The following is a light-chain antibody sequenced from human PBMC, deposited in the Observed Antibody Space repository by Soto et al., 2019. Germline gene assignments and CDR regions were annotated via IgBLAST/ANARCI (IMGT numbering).Light chain of an antibody. Sequence: DIQMTQSPSSLSASVGDRVTITCRASQSISSYLNWYQQKTGKAPKLLIYAASSLQSGVPSRFSGSGSGTDFTLTSSSLQPEDFGTYYCQQSYSSLPFGGGTKVEIK. V-gene: IGKV1-39*01. J-gene: IGKJ4*02. CDR2: AAS. CDR1: QSISSY. CDR3: QQSYSSLP.